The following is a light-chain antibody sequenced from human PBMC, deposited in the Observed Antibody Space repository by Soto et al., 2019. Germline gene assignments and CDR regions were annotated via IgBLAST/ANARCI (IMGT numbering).Light chain of an antibody. CDR3: TSWTTSTTMI. J-gene: IGLJ2*01. Sequence: QSALTQPASVSGSPGQSITISCTGTSSDIGAYNFVSCYQQHPGKAPKLMLYDVNIRPSGVSNRFSGSKSGNTASLTISGLQAEDEADYYCTSWTTSTTMIFGGGNKVTVL. CDR1: SSDIGAYNF. V-gene: IGLV2-14*03. CDR2: DVN.